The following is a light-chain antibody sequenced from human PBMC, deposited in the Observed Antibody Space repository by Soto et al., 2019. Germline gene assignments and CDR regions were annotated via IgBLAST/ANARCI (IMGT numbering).Light chain of an antibody. CDR1: QSVSSN. CDR3: QQYNNWPWLT. J-gene: IGKJ4*01. V-gene: IGKV3-15*01. Sequence: EIVMTQSPATLSVSPGERATLSCRASQSVSSNLAWYQQKPGQSPRLLIYGASTRATGIPARFSGSGSKTEFTLTISSLQSEDFAVYYCQQYNNWPWLTFGGGTKVDIK. CDR2: GAS.